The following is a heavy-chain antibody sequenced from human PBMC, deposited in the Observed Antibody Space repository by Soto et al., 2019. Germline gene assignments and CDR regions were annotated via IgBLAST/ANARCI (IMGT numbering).Heavy chain of an antibody. V-gene: IGHV4-34*01. CDR2: INHSGST. D-gene: IGHD1-26*01. CDR1: GGSFSGYY. CDR3: ARGYPRVGARTRWSDP. J-gene: IGHJ5*02. Sequence: QVQLQQWGAGLLKPSETLSLTCAVYGGSFSGYYWSWIRQPPGKGVEGVGEINHSGSTDYNPSLKSRVTIPVDTSKNQFSLNLSSVTDADTAVYYCARGYPRVGARTRWSDPWGQGTLVTVSS.